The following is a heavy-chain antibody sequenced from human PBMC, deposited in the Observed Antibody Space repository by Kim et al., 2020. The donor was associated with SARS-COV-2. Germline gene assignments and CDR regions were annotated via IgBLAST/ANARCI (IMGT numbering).Heavy chain of an antibody. Sequence: SETLSLTCAVYGGSFSGYYWSWIRQPPGKGLEWMGEIKHSGSTNYNPALKSRVTISVDTSKNQFSLKLSSVTAADTAVYYCARIRKERWLPSVFSGMDAWGQGTTLTVSS. CDR2: IKHSGST. CDR3: ARIRKERWLPSVFSGMDA. CDR1: GGSFSGYY. D-gene: IGHD5-12*01. J-gene: IGHJ6*02. V-gene: IGHV4-34*01.